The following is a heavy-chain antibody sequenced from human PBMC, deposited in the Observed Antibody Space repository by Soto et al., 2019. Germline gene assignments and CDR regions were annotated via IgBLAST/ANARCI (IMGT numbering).Heavy chain of an antibody. J-gene: IGHJ6*03. CDR1: GFTVSSKY. CDR2: SNRGGSI. CDR3: TMDDVHCSGGTCYVMPMDV. D-gene: IGHD2-15*01. V-gene: IGHV3-66*01. Sequence: EVQLVESGGGLVQPGGSLRLSCAVSGFTVSSKYMSWVRQAPGKGLEWVLLSNRGGSIPYADSVKGRFTISRDNSEDTLYVQMSTLGVEDSAVYYCTMDDVHCSGGTCYVMPMDVWGKGTTVSVSS.